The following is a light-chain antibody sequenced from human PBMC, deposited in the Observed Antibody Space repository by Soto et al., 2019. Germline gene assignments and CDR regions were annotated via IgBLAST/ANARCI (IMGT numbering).Light chain of an antibody. V-gene: IGKV1-9*01. CDR3: QQLNSYPLT. CDR1: QGISNY. J-gene: IGKJ4*01. CDR2: AAS. Sequence: DIQLTQSPSFLPASVGDRVTITCRASQGISNYLDWYQQKPGKAPGLLMYAASTLQRGVSSRFSGSGSGTEFTLTISNLQPEDFATYYCQQLNSYPLTFGGGTKVEIK.